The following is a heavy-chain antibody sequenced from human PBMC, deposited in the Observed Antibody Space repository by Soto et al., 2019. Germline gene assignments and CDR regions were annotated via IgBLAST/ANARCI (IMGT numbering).Heavy chain of an antibody. D-gene: IGHD2-2*01. V-gene: IGHV1-69*06. J-gene: IGHJ3*02. Sequence: QVQLVQSGAEVQKPGSSVKVSCKASGGTFSSYAISWVRQAPGQGLEWMGGIIPIFGTANYAQKFQGRVTITADKSTSTAYMELSSLRSEDTAVYYCARASLYCSSTSCEARGAFDIWGQGTMVTVSS. CDR3: ARASLYCSSTSCEARGAFDI. CDR1: GGTFSSYA. CDR2: IIPIFGTA.